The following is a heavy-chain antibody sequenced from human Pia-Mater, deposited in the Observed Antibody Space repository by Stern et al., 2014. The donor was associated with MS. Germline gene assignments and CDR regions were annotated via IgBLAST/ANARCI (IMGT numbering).Heavy chain of an antibody. D-gene: IGHD2-8*02. CDR2: VYYSGAA. Sequence: VQLEESGPGLVKPSETLSLTCAVSGDSISSYTHYWAWIRQPPGKGLEWIGSVYYSGAAYYNPSLKRPVTISVDTSKNHFSLGVTSVTAADTAVYYCAKHACTGAACPFDLWGQGTLVTVSS. J-gene: IGHJ4*02. CDR3: AKHACTGAACPFDL. CDR1: GDSISSYTHY. V-gene: IGHV4-39*01.